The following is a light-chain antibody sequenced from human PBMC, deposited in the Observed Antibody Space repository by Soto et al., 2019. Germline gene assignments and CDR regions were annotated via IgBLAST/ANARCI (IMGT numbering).Light chain of an antibody. J-gene: IGLJ1*01. V-gene: IGLV1-51*02. Sequence: QSVLTQPPSVSAAPGQKVTISCSGSSSDIGVNHVSWYQQFPGTAPKLLIYENNKRLSGIFYRFSGSKSGTSATLSISGLQTGDDADYYCGTWDRSRRRVFGSGTKVTVL. CDR1: SSDIGVNH. CDR2: ENN. CDR3: GTWDRSRRRV.